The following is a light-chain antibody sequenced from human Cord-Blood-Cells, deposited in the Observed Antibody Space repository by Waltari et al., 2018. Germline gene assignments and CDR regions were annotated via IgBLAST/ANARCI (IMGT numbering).Light chain of an antibody. V-gene: IGLV2-8*01. J-gene: IGLJ2*01. Sequence: QSALPQPPSASGSPGQSVTISCPGTSSEVAGYNYLSWYQQHPGQAPKLVIYVFRKRPSGVPDRFSGSKSGNTASLTVSGLQAEDEAEYYCSSYAGSNKLVVFGGGTKLTVL. CDR2: VFR. CDR1: SSEVAGYNY. CDR3: SSYAGSNKLVV.